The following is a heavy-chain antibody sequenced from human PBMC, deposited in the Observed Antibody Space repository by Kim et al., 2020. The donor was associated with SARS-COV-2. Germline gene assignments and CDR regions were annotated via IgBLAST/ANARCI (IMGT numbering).Heavy chain of an antibody. J-gene: IGHJ4*02. Sequence: SVKVSCKASGGTFSSYAISWVRQAPGQALEWMGGIIPIFGTANYAQKFQGRVTITADESTSTAYMELSSLRSEDTSVYYCASGHYYGSGSYYKPHFDYWGQGTLVAVSS. V-gene: IGHV1-69*13. CDR2: IIPIFGTA. CDR3: ASGHYYGSGSYYKPHFDY. D-gene: IGHD3-10*01. CDR1: GGTFSSYA.